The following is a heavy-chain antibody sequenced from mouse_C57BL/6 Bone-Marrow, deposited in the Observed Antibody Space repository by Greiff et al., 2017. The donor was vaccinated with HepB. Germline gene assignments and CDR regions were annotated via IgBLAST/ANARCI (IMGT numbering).Heavy chain of an antibody. CDR1: GYTFTSYW. CDR3: AREEIYYYGSSYGWYFDV. V-gene: IGHV1-72*01. J-gene: IGHJ1*03. CDR2: IDPNSGGT. D-gene: IGHD1-1*01. Sequence: VQLQQSGAELVKPGASVKLSCKASGYTFTSYWMHWVKQRPGRGLEWIGRIDPNSGGTKYNEKFKSKATLTVDKPSSTAYMQLSSLTSEDSAVYYCAREEIYYYGSSYGWYFDVWGTGTTVTVSS.